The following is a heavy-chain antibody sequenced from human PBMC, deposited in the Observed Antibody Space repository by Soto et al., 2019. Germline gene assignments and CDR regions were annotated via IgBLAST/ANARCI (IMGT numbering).Heavy chain of an antibody. J-gene: IGHJ6*03. CDR1: GGTFSSYT. D-gene: IGHD2-2*01. V-gene: IGHV1-69*04. CDR2: IIPILGIA. Sequence: GASVKVSCKASGGTFSSYTISWVRQAPGQGLEWMGRIIPILGIANYAQKFQGRVTITADKSTSTAYMELSSLRSEDTAVYYCARDQDGVPAATYYYYYMDVWGKGTTVTVSS. CDR3: ARDQDGVPAATYYYYYMDV.